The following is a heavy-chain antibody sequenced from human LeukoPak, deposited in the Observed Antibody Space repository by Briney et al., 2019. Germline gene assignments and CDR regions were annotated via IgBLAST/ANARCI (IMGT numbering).Heavy chain of an antibody. CDR1: GYIFTNFG. D-gene: IGHD4-17*01. J-gene: IGHJ5*02. Sequence: ASVKVSCKASGYIFTNFGISWVRQARGQGLEWMGWISAYNGNTNYAQKLQGRVTMTTDTSTSTAYMELRSLRSDDTAVYYCARVGTYGDYIWFDPWGQGTLVTVSS. V-gene: IGHV1-18*01. CDR3: ARVGTYGDYIWFDP. CDR2: ISAYNGNT.